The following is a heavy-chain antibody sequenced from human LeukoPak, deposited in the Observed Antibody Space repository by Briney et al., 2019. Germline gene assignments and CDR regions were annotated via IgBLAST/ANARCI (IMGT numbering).Heavy chain of an antibody. CDR3: ARRTDAVDDAFDI. CDR1: GDTFKNYA. CDR2: IIPALDRA. D-gene: IGHD3/OR15-3a*01. V-gene: IGHV1-69*04. J-gene: IGHJ3*02. Sequence: GASVKVSCKASGDTFKNYAVNWVRQAPGQGLQWMGRIIPALDRANYAHNFQGRLTITADKSTKTAYMELSSLQSEDTGLYFCARRTDAVDDAFDIWGQGIMLIVSS.